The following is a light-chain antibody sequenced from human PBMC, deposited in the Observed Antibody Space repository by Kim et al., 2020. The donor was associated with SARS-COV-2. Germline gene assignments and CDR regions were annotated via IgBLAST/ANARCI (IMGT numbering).Light chain of an antibody. Sequence: ASVADRVTITCKASQGISDYLNWYQQKPGTAPKLLIYDASNLETGVPSRFSGSGSGTDFTFTISSLQAEAIATYYCQQYDNLPLTVGPGATVDSK. CDR2: DAS. V-gene: IGKV1-33*01. CDR1: QGISDY. CDR3: QQYDNLPLT. J-gene: IGKJ3*01.